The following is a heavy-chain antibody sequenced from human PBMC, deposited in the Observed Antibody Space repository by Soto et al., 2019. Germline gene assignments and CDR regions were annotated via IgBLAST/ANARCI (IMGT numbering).Heavy chain of an antibody. J-gene: IGHJ4*02. CDR1: GFTFSTFA. CDR2: ISADGTNK. Sequence: GESLKISCSASGFTFSTFAVHWVRQAPGKGLEWVAVISADGTNKYYADSVKGRFTISRDNSKNTLFLQMDSLRTEDTAMYYCARAPTSRFDYWGQGTLVTVSS. V-gene: IGHV3-30-3*01. CDR3: ARAPTSRFDY.